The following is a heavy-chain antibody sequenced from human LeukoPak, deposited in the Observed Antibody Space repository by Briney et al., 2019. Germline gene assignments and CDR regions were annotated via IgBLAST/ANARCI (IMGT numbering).Heavy chain of an antibody. CDR3: AKHTYYYDSSGPYLDY. V-gene: IGHV3-23*01. CDR1: GGSISSSSYY. CDR2: ISGSGGST. Sequence: ETLSLTCTVSGGSISSSSYYWGWIRQAPGKGLEWVSAISGSGGSTYYADSVKGRFTISRDNSKNTLYLQMNSLRAEDTAVYYCAKHTYYYDSSGPYLDYWGQGTLVTVSS. J-gene: IGHJ4*02. D-gene: IGHD3-22*01.